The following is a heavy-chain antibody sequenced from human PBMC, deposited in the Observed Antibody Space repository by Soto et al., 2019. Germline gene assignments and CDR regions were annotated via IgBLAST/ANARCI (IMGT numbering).Heavy chain of an antibody. Sequence: QVQLVQSGAEVKKPGASVKVSCKASGYTFTGYYMHWVRQAPGQGLEWMGWINPNSGGTNYAQKFQGWVTMTRDTSISTAYMELSRLRSDDTAVYYCARARYCSSTSCYIGTLANAFDTWGQGTMVTVSS. J-gene: IGHJ3*02. D-gene: IGHD2-2*01. CDR3: ARARYCSSTSCYIGTLANAFDT. CDR1: GYTFTGYY. CDR2: INPNSGGT. V-gene: IGHV1-2*04.